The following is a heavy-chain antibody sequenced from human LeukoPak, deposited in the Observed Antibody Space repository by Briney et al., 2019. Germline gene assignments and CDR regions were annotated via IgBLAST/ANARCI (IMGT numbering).Heavy chain of an antibody. V-gene: IGHV3-21*01. CDR1: GFTFSNAW. J-gene: IGHJ4*02. D-gene: IGHD6-19*01. Sequence: GGSLRLSCAASGFTFSNAWMSWVRQAPGKGLEWVSSISSSSTYIYYADSVKGRFTISRDNAKNSLYLQMNSLRAEDTAVYYCARDRTSVAVMFDFWGQGTLVTVSS. CDR3: ARDRTSVAVMFDF. CDR2: ISSSSTYI.